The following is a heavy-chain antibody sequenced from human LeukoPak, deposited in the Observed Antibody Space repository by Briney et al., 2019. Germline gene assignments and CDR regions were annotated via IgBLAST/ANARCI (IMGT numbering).Heavy chain of an antibody. CDR1: GYSFTNYW. D-gene: IGHD1-1*01. V-gene: IGHV5-51*01. CDR3: ARRATGTTPPES. CDR2: IYPGDSNT. Sequence: GESLKISCKGSGYSFTNYWIVWVRQMPGRGLEYMGFIYPGDSNTRYSPSFQGQVTISADKSISTAYLQWSSLKASDTAMYYCARRATGTTPPESWGQGTLVTVSS. J-gene: IGHJ5*02.